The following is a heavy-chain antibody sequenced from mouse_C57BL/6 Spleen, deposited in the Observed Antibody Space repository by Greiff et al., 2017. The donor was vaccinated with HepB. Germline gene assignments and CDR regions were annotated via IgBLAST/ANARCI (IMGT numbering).Heavy chain of an antibody. CDR2: IDPENGDT. V-gene: IGHV14-4*01. D-gene: IGHD2-5*01. J-gene: IGHJ3*01. CDR3: TTGDSNFFAY. CDR1: GFNIKDDY. Sequence: DVQLQESGAELVRPGASVKLSCTASGFNIKDDYMHWVKQRPEQGLEWIGWIDPENGDTEYASKFQGKATITADTSSNTAYLQLSSLTSEDTAVYYCTTGDSNFFAYWGQGTLVTVSA.